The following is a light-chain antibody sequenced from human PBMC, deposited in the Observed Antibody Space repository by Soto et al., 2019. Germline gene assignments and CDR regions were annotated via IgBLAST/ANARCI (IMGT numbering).Light chain of an antibody. CDR2: WAS. V-gene: IGKV4-1*01. J-gene: IGKJ4*01. CDR3: QQYYSYPLT. Sequence: DIVMSQSPDSLAVSLGERATINCKSSQGVLNSSNNKKYLAWYQQKPGQPPKLLIYWASTRESGVPDRFSGSESGTDFTLTISSLQAEDVAVYYCQQYYSYPLTFGGGTKVEIK. CDR1: QGVLNSSNNKKY.